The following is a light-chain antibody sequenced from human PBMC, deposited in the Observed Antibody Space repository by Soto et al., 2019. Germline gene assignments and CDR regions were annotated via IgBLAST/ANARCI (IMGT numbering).Light chain of an antibody. J-gene: IGLJ1*01. V-gene: IGLV2-14*03. CDR1: SSDIGAYNY. CDR2: DVN. Sequence: SVLTQPASVSGSPGQSITISCTGTSSDIGAYNYVSWYRQHPGKAPQLLIYDVNNRPSGVSHRFSGSKSGNTASLTISGLQSEDEADYYCSSYTSSSTYACGTGTK. CDR3: SSYTSSSTYA.